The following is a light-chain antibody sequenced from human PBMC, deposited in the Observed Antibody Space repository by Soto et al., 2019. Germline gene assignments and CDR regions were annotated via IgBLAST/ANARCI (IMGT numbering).Light chain of an antibody. CDR1: QSVSSSY. CDR3: QQYGSSPRFT. Sequence: EIVLTQSPGTLSLSPGERATLSCRASQSVSSSYLAWYQQKPGQAPRLLIYGASSRATGIPDRLSGSWCGTDFTLTISGLEPEDFAVYYCQQYGSSPRFTFGPGNKVDIK. V-gene: IGKV3-20*01. CDR2: GAS. J-gene: IGKJ3*01.